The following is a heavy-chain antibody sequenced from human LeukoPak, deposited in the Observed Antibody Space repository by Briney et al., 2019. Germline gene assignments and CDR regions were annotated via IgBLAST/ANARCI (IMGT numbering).Heavy chain of an antibody. Sequence: PGGSLRLSCAASGFTFSSYATHWVRQAPGKGLEGVAVISYDGSNKYYADSVKGRFTISRDNSKNTLYLQMNSLRAEDTAVYYCARDGHGIAAAARTDYYFDYWGQGTLVTVSS. CDR3: ARDGHGIAAAARTDYYFDY. D-gene: IGHD6-13*01. V-gene: IGHV3-30-3*01. CDR2: ISYDGSNK. J-gene: IGHJ4*02. CDR1: GFTFSSYA.